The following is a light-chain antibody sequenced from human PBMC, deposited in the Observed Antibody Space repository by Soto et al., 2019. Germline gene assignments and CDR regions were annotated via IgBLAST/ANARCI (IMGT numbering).Light chain of an antibody. CDR2: DDS. CDR1: NIGSQT. V-gene: IGLV3-21*02. J-gene: IGLJ2*01. CDR3: QGGKA. Sequence: SYELAQPPSVSVAPGQTASITCGGDNIGSQTVHWYQQKAGQAPVLVVYDDSDRPSGIPERLSGSKSGDTATLTISGVEAGDEADYFCQGGKAFGGGTKVTVL.